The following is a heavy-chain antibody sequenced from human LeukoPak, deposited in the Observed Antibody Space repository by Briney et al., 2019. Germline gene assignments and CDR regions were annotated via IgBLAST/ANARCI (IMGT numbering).Heavy chain of an antibody. D-gene: IGHD3-10*01. J-gene: IGHJ6*02. V-gene: IGHV1-58*02. CDR2: IVVGSGNT. CDR3: AREEGFPELRYYYYYGMDV. Sequence: GASVKVSCKASGFTFTSSAMQWVRQARGQRLEWIGWIVVGSGNTNYAQKFQGRVTMTRDTSTSTVYMELRSLRSDDTAVYYCAREEGFPELRYYYYYGMDVWGQGTTVTVSS. CDR1: GFTFTSSA.